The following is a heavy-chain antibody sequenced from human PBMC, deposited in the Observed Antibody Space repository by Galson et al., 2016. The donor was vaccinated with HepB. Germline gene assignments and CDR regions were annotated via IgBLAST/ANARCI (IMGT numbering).Heavy chain of an antibody. CDR2: TYYKSKWYN. J-gene: IGHJ5*02. D-gene: IGHD3-3*01. V-gene: IGHV6-1*01. Sequence: CAISGDSVSSNSAAWNWIRQSPSRGLEWLGRTYYKSKWYNDYAVSVKSRITINPDTSKNQFSLQLKSVTLEDTAVYYCAREDWGGFGVVRRTPFDPWGQGTLVTVSS. CDR1: GDSVSSNSAA. CDR3: AREDWGGFGVVRRTPFDP.